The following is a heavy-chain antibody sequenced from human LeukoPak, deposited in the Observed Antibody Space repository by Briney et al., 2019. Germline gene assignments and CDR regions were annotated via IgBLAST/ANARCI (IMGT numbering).Heavy chain of an antibody. CDR2: ISSGGGTT. Sequence: GGSLRLSCAASGFSFSNSGMSWVRQAPGKGLEWVSAISSGGGTTYYADSVKGRFTTSRDNSENTLNLQMNSLRADDTAVYYCAKDRPNFHENSGHYYRRDGDSWGQGTLVTVSS. J-gene: IGHJ5*01. CDR3: AKDRPNFHENSGHYYRRDGDS. V-gene: IGHV3-23*01. CDR1: GFSFSNSG. D-gene: IGHD3-22*01.